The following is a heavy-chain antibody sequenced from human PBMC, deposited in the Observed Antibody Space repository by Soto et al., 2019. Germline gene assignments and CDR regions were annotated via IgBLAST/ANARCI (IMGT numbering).Heavy chain of an antibody. CDR1: GFSFSDHY. D-gene: IGHD3-22*01. CDR2: ISSSTFYT. V-gene: IGHV3-11*06. J-gene: IGHJ4*02. Sequence: GGSLRLSCGASGFSFSDHYMSWIRQAPGKGLEWVSYISSSTFYTNYADSVKGRFTISRDNAKNSLYLQMNSLRAEDTAVYYCATDDSSVLEHFDYWGQGILVTVSS. CDR3: ATDDSSVLEHFDY.